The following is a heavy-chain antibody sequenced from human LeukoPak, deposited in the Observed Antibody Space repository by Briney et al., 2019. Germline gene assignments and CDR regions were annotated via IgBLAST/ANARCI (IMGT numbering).Heavy chain of an antibody. CDR1: GGSFSSYA. Sequence: SVKVSCKASGGSFSSYAISWVRQAPGQGLEWMGGILPIVNTADYAQKFQGRVTITADESTSTAYMDLSSLRSEDTAVYYCARVAYYYYYMDVWGKGTTVTISS. V-gene: IGHV1-69*13. CDR2: ILPIVNTA. D-gene: IGHD3-3*02. CDR3: ARVAYYYYYMDV. J-gene: IGHJ6*03.